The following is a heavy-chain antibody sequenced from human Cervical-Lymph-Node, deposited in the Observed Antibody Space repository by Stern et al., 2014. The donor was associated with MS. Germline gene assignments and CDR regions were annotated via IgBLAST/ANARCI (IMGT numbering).Heavy chain of an antibody. CDR3: ARHSVGVKDFDS. CDR2: VYYNGST. D-gene: IGHD4-23*01. V-gene: IGHV4-59*01. Sequence: VQLVESVPGLVKPSETLSLTCTVSGGSIRTFSWSWIRQPPGRGLEWIACVYYNGSTTHNPSLKSRVTMSVDTSKSQLSLRLHSVTAADTAVYYCARHSVGVKDFDSWGQGTLVTVSS. CDR1: GGSIRTFS. J-gene: IGHJ4*02.